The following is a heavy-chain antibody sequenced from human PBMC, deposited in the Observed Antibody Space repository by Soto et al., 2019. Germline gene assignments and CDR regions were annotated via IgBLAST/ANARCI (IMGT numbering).Heavy chain of an antibody. CDR1: GLTFSSYW. D-gene: IGHD6-19*01. J-gene: IGHJ4*02. CDR2: ISTDGSVT. V-gene: IGHV3-74*01. Sequence: EVQLVESGGGLVQPGGSLRLSCAASGLTFSSYWMHWVRQAPGKGLVWVSRISTDGSVTTYADSVKGRFTISRDNAKNTLYLQMNSLRTEDTAVYYCARAPYSSGWWGFYYWGQVTLVTVSS. CDR3: ARAPYSSGWWGFYY.